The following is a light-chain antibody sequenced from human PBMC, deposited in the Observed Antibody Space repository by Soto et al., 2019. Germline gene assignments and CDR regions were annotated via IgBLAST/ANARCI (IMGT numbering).Light chain of an antibody. CDR1: QSIERY. Sequence: DIQMTQSPSSLSASVGDRVTITCRASQSIERYLNWYQQKSGKAPKFLMYATSHLQSGVPSRFSGSGSGTEFTLTISGLQPEDFGSYYCQQTYTAPYTFGQGTKLPIQ. CDR2: ATS. CDR3: QQTYTAPYT. V-gene: IGKV1-39*01. J-gene: IGKJ2*01.